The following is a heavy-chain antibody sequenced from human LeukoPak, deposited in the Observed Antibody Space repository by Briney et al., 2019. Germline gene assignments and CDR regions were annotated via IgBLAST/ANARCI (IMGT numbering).Heavy chain of an antibody. D-gene: IGHD3-10*01. CDR3: AREGGLWFGESPNYYYYMDV. Sequence: GASVKVSCKASGYTFTSYYMHWVRQAPGQGLEWMGIINPSGGSTSYAQKFQGRVTMTRDTSTSTVYMELSSLRSEDTAVYYCAREGGLWFGESPNYYYYMDVWGKGTTVTISS. J-gene: IGHJ6*03. V-gene: IGHV1-46*01. CDR1: GYTFTSYY. CDR2: INPSGGST.